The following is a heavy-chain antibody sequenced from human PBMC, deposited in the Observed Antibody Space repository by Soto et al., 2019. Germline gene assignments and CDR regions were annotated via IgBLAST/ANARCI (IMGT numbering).Heavy chain of an antibody. D-gene: IGHD3-10*01. Sequence: QVQLVQSGAEVKKPGASVKVSCMASGYTFTSYGITWVRQAPGQGLEWMGWISAYNGNTNYAQKLQGRVTMTTDTTTSTADMVERRRRTDDTAAYYCAREDYYGWGPGYWGQGTLVTVSS. J-gene: IGHJ4*02. CDR1: GYTFTSYG. CDR3: AREDYYGWGPGY. CDR2: ISAYNGNT. V-gene: IGHV1-18*01.